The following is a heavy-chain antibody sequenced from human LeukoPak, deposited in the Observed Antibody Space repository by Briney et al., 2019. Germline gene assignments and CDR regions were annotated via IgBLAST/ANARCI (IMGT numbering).Heavy chain of an antibody. Sequence: ASVKVSCKASGYTFTGYYMHWVRQAPGQGLEWMGWINPNSGGTNYAQKFQGRVTMTRDTSISTAYMELSRLRSDDTAVYYCARANSWHYYFDCWGQGTLVTVSS. CDR3: ARANSWHYYFDC. CDR1: GYTFTGYY. J-gene: IGHJ4*02. D-gene: IGHD6-13*01. V-gene: IGHV1-2*02. CDR2: INPNSGGT.